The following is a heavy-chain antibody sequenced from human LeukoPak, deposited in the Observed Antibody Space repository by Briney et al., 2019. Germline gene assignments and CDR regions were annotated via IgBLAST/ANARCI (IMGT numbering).Heavy chain of an antibody. V-gene: IGHV4-59*01. CDR1: GGSISSCY. J-gene: IGHJ5*02. D-gene: IGHD3-22*01. CDR3: ARGHHDSSGYYNWFDP. CDR2: IYYSGST. Sequence: PSETLSLTCTVSGGSISSCYWSWIRQPPGKGLEWIGYIYYSGSTNYNPSLKSRVTISVDTSKNQFSLKLSSVTAADTAVYYCARGHHDSSGYYNWFDPWGQGTLVTVSS.